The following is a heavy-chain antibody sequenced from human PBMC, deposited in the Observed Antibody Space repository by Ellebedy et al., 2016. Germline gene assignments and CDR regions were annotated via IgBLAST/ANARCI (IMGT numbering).Heavy chain of an antibody. J-gene: IGHJ3*02. CDR1: GFPVSSNY. CDR3: ARVGDLAFDI. CDR2: IYSGGST. V-gene: IGHV3-66*01. Sequence: GESLKIPCAASGFPVSSNYMSWVRQAPGKGLEWVSVIYSGGSTYYADSVKGRFTISRDNSKNTLYLQMNSLRAEYTAVYYCARVGDLAFDIWGQGTMVTVSS. D-gene: IGHD3-16*01.